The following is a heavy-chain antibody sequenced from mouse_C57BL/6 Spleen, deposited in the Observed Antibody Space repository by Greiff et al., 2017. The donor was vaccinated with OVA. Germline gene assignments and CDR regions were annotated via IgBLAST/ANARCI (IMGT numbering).Heavy chain of an antibody. V-gene: IGHV5-9-1*02. CDR1: GFTFSSYA. Sequence: EVKLEESGEGLVKPGGSLKLSCAASGFTFSSYAMSWVRQTPEKRLEWVAYISSGGDYIYYADTVKGRFTISRDNARNTLYLQMSSLKSEDTAMYYCTRGELGRYYFDYWGQGTTLTVSS. D-gene: IGHD4-1*01. J-gene: IGHJ2*01. CDR2: ISSGGDYI. CDR3: TRGELGRYYFDY.